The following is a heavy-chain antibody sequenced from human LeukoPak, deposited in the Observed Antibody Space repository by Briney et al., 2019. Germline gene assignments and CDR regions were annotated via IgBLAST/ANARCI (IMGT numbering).Heavy chain of an antibody. CDR3: ARVLCSSTSCYDAFDI. D-gene: IGHD2-2*01. Sequence: LGESLKISCKGSGYSFTSYWIGWVRQMPGKGLEWMGIIYSADSDTRYSPSFQGQVTISADKSISTAYLQWSSLKASDTAMYYCARVLCSSTSCYDAFDIWGQGTMVTVSS. J-gene: IGHJ3*02. V-gene: IGHV5-51*01. CDR2: IYSADSDT. CDR1: GYSFTSYW.